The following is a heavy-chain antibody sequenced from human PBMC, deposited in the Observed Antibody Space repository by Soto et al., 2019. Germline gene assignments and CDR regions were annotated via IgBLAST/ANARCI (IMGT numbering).Heavy chain of an antibody. V-gene: IGHV3-30-3*01. CDR3: ARDNKSSSSIMDV. CDR2: ISYDGSNK. J-gene: IGHJ6*02. Sequence: GGSLRLSCAASGFTFSSYAMHWVRQAPGKGLEWVAVISYDGSNKYYADSVKDRFTISRDNSKNTLYLQMNSLRAEDTAVYYCARDNKSSSSIMDVWSQGTTVTVSS. CDR1: GFTFSSYA. D-gene: IGHD6-13*01.